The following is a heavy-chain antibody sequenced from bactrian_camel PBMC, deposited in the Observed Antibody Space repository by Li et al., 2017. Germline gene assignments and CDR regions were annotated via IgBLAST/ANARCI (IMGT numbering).Heavy chain of an antibody. V-gene: IGHV3S40*01. CDR2: ILTSGDT. CDR3: AATRWFQEGQCGLRSVYYY. D-gene: IGHD1*01. J-gene: IGHJ4*01. CDR1: GFIFTNYD. Sequence: DVQLVESGGDLVRPGGSLRLSCAASGFIFTNYDMNWVRQAPGKGLEWVSGILTSGDTHYDYSVMGRFTISRDNAKNTLYLQMNSLKPEDSAWYYCAATRWFQEGQCGLRSVYYYMGQGTQVTVS.